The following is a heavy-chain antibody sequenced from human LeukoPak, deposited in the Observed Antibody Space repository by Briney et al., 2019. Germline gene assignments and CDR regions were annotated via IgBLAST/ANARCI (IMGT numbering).Heavy chain of an antibody. Sequence: SETLPLTCTVSSGSISSYYWSWIRQPPGKGLEWIGYIYYSGSTNYNPSLKSRVTISVDTSKNQFSLKLSSVTAADTAVYYCARHEIGSLFDYWGQGTLVTVSS. V-gene: IGHV4-59*08. J-gene: IGHJ4*02. CDR2: IYYSGST. CDR3: ARHEIGSLFDY. D-gene: IGHD1-26*01. CDR1: SGSISSYY.